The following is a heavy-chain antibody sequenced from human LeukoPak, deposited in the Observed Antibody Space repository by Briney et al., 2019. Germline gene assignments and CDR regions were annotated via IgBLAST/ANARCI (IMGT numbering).Heavy chain of an antibody. CDR1: GFTFDDYA. V-gene: IGHV3-9*01. CDR2: ISWNSGSI. CDR3: AKGEAAGIAPDGKRFDP. Sequence: PGRSLRLSCAASGFTFDDYAMHWVRQAPGKGLEWVSGISWNSGSIGYADSVKGRFTISRDNAKNSLYLQMNSLRAEDTALYYCAKGEAAGIAPDGKRFDPWGQGTLVTVSS. D-gene: IGHD6-13*01. J-gene: IGHJ5*02.